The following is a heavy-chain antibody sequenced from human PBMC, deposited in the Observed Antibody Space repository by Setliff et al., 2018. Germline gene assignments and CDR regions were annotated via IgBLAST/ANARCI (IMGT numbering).Heavy chain of an antibody. D-gene: IGHD1-26*01. CDR1: GGPFSGAS. J-gene: IGHJ4*02. Sequence: SETLSLTCTVSGGPFSGASIWSWIRQPPGKGLEFIGYVYHSGTAKYDPSLESRAIMSVDASKNEISLKLKSVTAADTAVYYCTTDVTGSYYQEIHYWGQGTLVTAPQ. V-gene: IGHV4-59*01. CDR3: TTDVTGSYYQEIHY. CDR2: VYHSGTA.